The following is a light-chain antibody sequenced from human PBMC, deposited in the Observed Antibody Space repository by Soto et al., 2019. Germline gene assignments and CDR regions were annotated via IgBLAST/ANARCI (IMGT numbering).Light chain of an antibody. CDR2: EVT. CDR1: SSDVGSYNL. J-gene: IGLJ1*01. V-gene: IGLV2-23*02. Sequence: QSVLTQAASVSGSPGQSITISCTGTSSDVGSYNLVSWYQQHPGKAPKLMIYEVTKWPSGVSNRFSGSKSGNTASLTISGLQAEDEADYYCCSYAGSSTFYVFGTGTKLTVL. CDR3: CSYAGSSTFYV.